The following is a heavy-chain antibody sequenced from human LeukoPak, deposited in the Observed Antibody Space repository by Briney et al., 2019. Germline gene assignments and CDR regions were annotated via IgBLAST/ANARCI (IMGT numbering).Heavy chain of an antibody. D-gene: IGHD5-18*01. CDR1: GYTFTNYY. J-gene: IGHJ4*02. CDR2: INPSGGST. Sequence: ASVKVSCKASGYTFTNYYIHWVRQAPGQGLECMGIINPSGGSTSYAQKFQGRVTMTRDMSTSTAYMELRSLRSDDTAVYYCARERGGYSYGRRGFDYWGQGTLVTVSS. V-gene: IGHV1-46*01. CDR3: ARERGGYSYGRRGFDY.